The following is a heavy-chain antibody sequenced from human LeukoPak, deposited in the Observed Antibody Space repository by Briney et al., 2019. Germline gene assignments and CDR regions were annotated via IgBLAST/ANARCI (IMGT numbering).Heavy chain of an antibody. Sequence: SETLSLTCTVSGGSVSSSSYYWGWIRQPPGKGLEWIGSSHYSGSTYYNPSLRSRVTISIDTSKNQFSLRLSSVTAADTAVYYCMRGGGIGVAGFWGQGSLVTVSS. J-gene: IGHJ4*02. CDR1: GGSVSSSSYY. V-gene: IGHV4-39*01. D-gene: IGHD6-19*01. CDR3: MRGGGIGVAGF. CDR2: SHYSGST.